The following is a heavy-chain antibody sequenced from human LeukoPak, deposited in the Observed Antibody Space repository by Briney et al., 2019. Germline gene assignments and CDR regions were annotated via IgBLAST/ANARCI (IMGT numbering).Heavy chain of an antibody. CDR3: ARDAYYDILTGYLDAFDI. D-gene: IGHD3-9*01. CDR2: ISSSSSYI. Sequence: GGSLRLSCAASGFTFSSYWMSWVRQAPGKGLEWVSSISSSSSYIYYADSVKGRFTISRDNAKNSLYLQMNSLRAEDTAVYYCARDAYYDILTGYLDAFDIWGQGTMVTVSS. CDR1: GFTFSSYW. V-gene: IGHV3-21*01. J-gene: IGHJ3*02.